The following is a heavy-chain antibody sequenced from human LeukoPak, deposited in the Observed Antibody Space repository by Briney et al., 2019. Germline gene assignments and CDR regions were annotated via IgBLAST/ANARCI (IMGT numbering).Heavy chain of an antibody. CDR3: ARGASRGVTTLDY. V-gene: IGHV4-59*01. D-gene: IGHD4-17*01. J-gene: IGHJ4*02. CDR1: GGAISGYY. Sequence: SETLSLTCTVPGGAISGYYWSWIRQPPGKGLEWIGYISYNGNTNYNPSLKSRVTISVDTSKNQFSLKLSSVTAADTAVYYCARGASRGVTTLDYWGQGTLVTVSS. CDR2: ISYNGNT.